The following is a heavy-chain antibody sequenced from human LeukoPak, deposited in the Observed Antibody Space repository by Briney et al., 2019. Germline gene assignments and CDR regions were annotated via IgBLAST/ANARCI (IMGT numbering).Heavy chain of an antibody. CDR1: GGSISSYY. J-gene: IGHJ4*02. CDR3: ARGGTVTTVPL. D-gene: IGHD4-17*01. CDR2: IYYSGST. V-gene: IGHV4-59*08. Sequence: SETLSLTCTVSGGSISSYYWSWIRQPPGKGLEWIGYIYYSGSTNYNYNPSLKSRVTISVDTSNNQFSLKLSSVTAADTAVYYCARGGTVTTVPLCGQGTLVTVSS.